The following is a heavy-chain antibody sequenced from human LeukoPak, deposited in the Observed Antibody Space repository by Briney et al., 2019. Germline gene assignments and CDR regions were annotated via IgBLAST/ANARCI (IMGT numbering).Heavy chain of an antibody. Sequence: GGSLRLSCAASGFTFNTYGMHWLRQAPGKGPESVALIRHDGTETYHAESVKGRFTISRDDSKNTFYLQMNSLRAEDTAVYYCAKANRDHLSHYYGVDVWGQGTTVVVSS. CDR1: GFTFNTYG. J-gene: IGHJ6*02. CDR2: IRHDGTET. CDR3: AKANRDHLSHYYGVDV. D-gene: IGHD3-10*01. V-gene: IGHV3-30*02.